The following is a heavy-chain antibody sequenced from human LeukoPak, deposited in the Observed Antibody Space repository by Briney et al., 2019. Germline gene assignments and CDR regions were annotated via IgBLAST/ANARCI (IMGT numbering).Heavy chain of an antibody. D-gene: IGHD3-10*01. CDR1: GFTFSSYA. CDR2: ISYDGSNK. V-gene: IGHV3-30-3*01. J-gene: IGHJ4*02. Sequence: GRSLRLSCAASGFTFSSYAMHWVRQAPGKGLEWVAVISYDGSNKYYADSVKGRFTISRDNAKNSLYLQMNSLRAEDTAVYYCAGELLGLSFDYWGQGTLVTVSS. CDR3: AGELLGLSFDY.